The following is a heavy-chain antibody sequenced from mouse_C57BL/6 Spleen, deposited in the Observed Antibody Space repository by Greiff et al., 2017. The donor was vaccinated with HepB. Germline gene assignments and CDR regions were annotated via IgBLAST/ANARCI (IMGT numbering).Heavy chain of an antibody. D-gene: IGHD2-3*01. J-gene: IGHJ2*01. V-gene: IGHV1-22*01. CDR1: GYTFTDYY. CDR3: ARGGDGDVHFDY. Sequence: EVKLVESGPELVKPGASVKMSCKASGYTFTDYYMHWVKQRHGKSLEWIGHIYPSDGGTNYNQKFKGKATLTANKSSSTAYMELRSLTSEDSAVYYCARGGDGDVHFDYWGQGTTLTVSS. CDR2: IYPSDGGT.